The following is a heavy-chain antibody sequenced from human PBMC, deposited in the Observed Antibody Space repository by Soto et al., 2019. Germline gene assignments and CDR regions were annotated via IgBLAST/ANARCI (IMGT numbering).Heavy chain of an antibody. Sequence: QVQLVESGGGVVQPGRSLRLSCAASGFTFSSYGMHWVRQAPGKGLEWVAVISYDGSNKYYADSVKGRFTISRDNSKNTLYLQMNSLRAEDTAVYYCAKDPRGYSGYEGDWGQGTLVTVSS. D-gene: IGHD5-12*01. V-gene: IGHV3-30*18. CDR2: ISYDGSNK. CDR1: GFTFSSYG. CDR3: AKDPRGYSGYEGD. J-gene: IGHJ4*02.